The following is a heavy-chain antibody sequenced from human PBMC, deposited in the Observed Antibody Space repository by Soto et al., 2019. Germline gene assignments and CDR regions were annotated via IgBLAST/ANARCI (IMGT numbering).Heavy chain of an antibody. Sequence: ASVKVSCKASGGTFSSYAISWVRQAPGQGLEWMGGIIPIFGTANYAQKFQGRVTITADESTSTAYMELSSLRSEDTAVYYCARGPASSIAGGLQLDAFDIWGQGTMVTVSS. CDR2: IIPIFGTA. CDR1: GGTFSSYA. V-gene: IGHV1-69*13. CDR3: ARGPASSIAGGLQLDAFDI. D-gene: IGHD6-6*01. J-gene: IGHJ3*02.